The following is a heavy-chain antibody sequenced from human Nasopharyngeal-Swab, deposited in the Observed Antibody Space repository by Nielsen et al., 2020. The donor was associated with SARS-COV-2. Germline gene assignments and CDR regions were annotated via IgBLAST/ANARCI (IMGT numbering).Heavy chain of an antibody. J-gene: IGHJ4*02. D-gene: IGHD5-12*01. V-gene: IGHV3-30-3*01. CDR3: ARVVATKGADY. Sequence: GESLKISCGASGFTFSSYAMHWVRQAPGKGLEWVAVISYDGNNKYYADSVKGRFTISRDKSKNTLYLQMNSLRAEDTAVYYCARVVATKGADYWGQGTLVTVSS. CDR2: ISYDGNNK. CDR1: GFTFSSYA.